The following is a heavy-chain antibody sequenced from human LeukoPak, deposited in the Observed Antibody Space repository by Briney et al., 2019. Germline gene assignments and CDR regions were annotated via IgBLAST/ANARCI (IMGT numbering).Heavy chain of an antibody. Sequence: SETLSLTCTVSGGSISSYYWGWIRQPPGKGLEWIGSIYYSGSTYYNPSLKSRVTISVDTSKNQFSLKLSSVTAADTAVYYCATSYGSGSYYNILPDYWGQGTLVTVSS. CDR3: ATSYGSGSYYNILPDY. J-gene: IGHJ4*02. CDR1: GGSISSYY. D-gene: IGHD3-10*01. V-gene: IGHV4-39*01. CDR2: IYYSGST.